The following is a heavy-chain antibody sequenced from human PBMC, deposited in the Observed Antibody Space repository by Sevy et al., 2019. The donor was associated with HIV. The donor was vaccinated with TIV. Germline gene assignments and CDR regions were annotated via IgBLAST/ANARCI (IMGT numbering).Heavy chain of an antibody. CDR2: IRYDGSNE. J-gene: IGHJ3*02. CDR1: GFTFSNHA. Sequence: GGSLRLSCAASGFTFSNHAMHWVRQAPGKGVEWVAFIRYDGSNEYYADSVKGRFTISRDNSKNTLYLQMNSLRPEDTAVYYCAKDRKVLLVVYAIPFDVFDIWGQGTMVTVSS. CDR3: AKDRKVLLVVYAIPFDVFDI. D-gene: IGHD2-8*02. V-gene: IGHV3-30*02.